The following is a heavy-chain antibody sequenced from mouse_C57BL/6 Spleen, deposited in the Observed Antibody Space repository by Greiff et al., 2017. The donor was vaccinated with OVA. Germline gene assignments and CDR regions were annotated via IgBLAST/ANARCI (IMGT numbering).Heavy chain of an antibody. CDR1: GFTFTDYY. J-gene: IGHJ4*01. V-gene: IGHV7-3*01. D-gene: IGHD2-4*01. CDR3: ARLYYDYDDGGYYAMDY. CDR2: IRHKANGYTT. Sequence: EVKLVESGGGLVQPGGSLSLSCAASGFTFTDYYMSWVRQPPGKALEWLGFIRHKANGYTTEYSASVKGRFTISRANSQSILYLPMNALRAEGSATYYGARLYYDYDDGGYYAMDYWGQGTSVTVSS.